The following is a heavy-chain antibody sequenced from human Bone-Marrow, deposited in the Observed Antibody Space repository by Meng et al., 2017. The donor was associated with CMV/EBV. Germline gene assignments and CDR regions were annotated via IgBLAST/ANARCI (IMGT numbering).Heavy chain of an antibody. V-gene: IGHV3-21*01. CDR2: ISSSSSYI. D-gene: IGHD5-24*01. Sequence: GGSLRLSCAASGFTFSSYSMNWVRQAPGKGLEWVSSISSSSSYIYYADSVKGRFTISRDNAKNSLYLQMNSLRAEDPAVYYCASSRNTRDGYNPFDYWGQGTLVTVSS. J-gene: IGHJ4*02. CDR3: ASSRNTRDGYNPFDY. CDR1: GFTFSSYS.